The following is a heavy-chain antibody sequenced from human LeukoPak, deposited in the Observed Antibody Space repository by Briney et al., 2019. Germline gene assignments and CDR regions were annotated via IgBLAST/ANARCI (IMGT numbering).Heavy chain of an antibody. CDR3: ARILTTVTSDAFDI. J-gene: IGHJ3*02. CDR2: INHSGST. D-gene: IGHD4-17*01. CDR1: GGSISSYY. V-gene: IGHV4-34*01. Sequence: SEALSLTCTVSGGSISSYYWSWIRQPPGKGLEWIGEINHSGSTNYNPSLKSRVTISVDTSKNQFSLKLSSVTAADTAVYYCARILTTVTSDAFDIWGQGTMVTVSS.